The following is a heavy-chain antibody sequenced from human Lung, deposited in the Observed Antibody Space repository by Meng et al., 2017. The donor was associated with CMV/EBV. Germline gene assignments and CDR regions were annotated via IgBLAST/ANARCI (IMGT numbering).Heavy chain of an antibody. V-gene: IGHV4-31*03. Sequence: SXTLSLXCTVSGGSINSVGYYWTWIRQHPGKGLEWIGYIYYSGGTNYNPSLQSRVTISVDTSKNQFSLKLSSVTAADTAMYYCARSVGCSSTYCYTYTSSWYPDYWXQGNXV. CDR3: ARSVGCSSTYCYTYTSSWYPDY. CDR1: GGSINSVGYY. CDR2: IYYSGGT. D-gene: IGHD6-13*01. J-gene: IGHJ4*02.